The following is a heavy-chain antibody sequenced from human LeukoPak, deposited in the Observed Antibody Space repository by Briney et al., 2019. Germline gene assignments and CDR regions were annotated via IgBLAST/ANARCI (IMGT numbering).Heavy chain of an antibody. Sequence: GGSLRLSCAASGFTFSSYWMSWVRQAPGKGLEWVANIKQDGSEKYYVDSVKGRFTISRDNAKNSLYLQMNSLRAEDTAVYYCARGDLTGDYYFDYWGQGTLVTVSS. J-gene: IGHJ4*02. CDR2: IKQDGSEK. D-gene: IGHD7-27*01. V-gene: IGHV3-7*01. CDR3: ARGDLTGDYYFDY. CDR1: GFTFSSYW.